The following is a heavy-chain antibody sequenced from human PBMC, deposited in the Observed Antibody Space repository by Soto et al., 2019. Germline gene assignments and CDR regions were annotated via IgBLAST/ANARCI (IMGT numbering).Heavy chain of an antibody. CDR1: AGTFSSYA. Sequence: SVKVSCKASAGTFSSYAISWVRQAPGQGLEWMGGIIPIFGTANYAQKFQGRVTITADESTSTAYMELSSLRSEDTAVYYCARGGTLFGVANMGMDVWGQGTTVTVSS. CDR3: ARGGTLFGVANMGMDV. J-gene: IGHJ6*02. V-gene: IGHV1-69*13. CDR2: IIPIFGTA. D-gene: IGHD3-3*01.